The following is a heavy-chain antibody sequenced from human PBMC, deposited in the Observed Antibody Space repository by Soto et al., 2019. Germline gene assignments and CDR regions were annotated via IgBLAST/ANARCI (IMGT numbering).Heavy chain of an antibody. CDR2: IYYTGST. J-gene: IGHJ4*02. Sequence: SETLSLTCTVSGVSISNYYWSWILQPPGKGLEWIGNIYYTGSTYYNASLESRVTISIDTSKSQFSLDVTSVTPADTAVYFCARIPSGYTQYFFDSWGQETLVTVSS. CDR3: ARIPSGYTQYFFDS. CDR1: GVSISNYY. D-gene: IGHD5-12*01. V-gene: IGHV4-59*12.